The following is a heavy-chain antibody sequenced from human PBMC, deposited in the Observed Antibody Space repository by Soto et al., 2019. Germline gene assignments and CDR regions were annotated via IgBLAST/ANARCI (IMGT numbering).Heavy chain of an antibody. CDR2: ISWNSGSI. D-gene: IGHD2-15*01. CDR3: AKDMGYCSGGSCYSGGYYYYGMDV. Sequence: GGSLRLSCAASGFTFDDYAVHWVRQAPGKGLEWASGISWNSGSIGYADSVKGRFTISRDNAKNSLYLQMNSLRAEDTALYYCAKDMGYCSGGSCYSGGYYYYGMDVWGQGTTVTVSS. J-gene: IGHJ6*02. V-gene: IGHV3-9*01. CDR1: GFTFDDYA.